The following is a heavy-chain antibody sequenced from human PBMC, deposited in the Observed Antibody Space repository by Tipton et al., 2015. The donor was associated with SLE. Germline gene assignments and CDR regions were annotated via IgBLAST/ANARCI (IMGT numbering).Heavy chain of an antibody. CDR1: GGSIGSRSHY. J-gene: IGHJ4*02. D-gene: IGHD3-16*01. CDR2: IYHSGST. Sequence: TLSLTCTVSGGSIGSRSHYWGWIRQIPGKGLEWIGSIYHSGSTYYNPSLKSRITISVDTSQNQFSLKLSSVTAADTAVYCCARFMISVGFDYWGQGTLVTVSS. CDR3: ARFMISVGFDY. V-gene: IGHV4-39*07.